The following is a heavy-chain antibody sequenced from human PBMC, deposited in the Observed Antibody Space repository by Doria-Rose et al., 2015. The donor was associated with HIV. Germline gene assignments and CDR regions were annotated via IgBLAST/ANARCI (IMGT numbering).Heavy chain of an antibody. CDR1: GFTFDDYA. Sequence: EVQLVESGGGLVQPGRSLRLSCAASGFTFDDYAMHWVRQAPGKGLEWVSGISWNSGSIGYADSVKGRFTISRDNAKNSLYLQMNSLRAEDTALYYCAKGSQEWLQPYWYFDLWGRGTLVTVSS. CDR3: AKGSQEWLQPYWYFDL. J-gene: IGHJ2*01. CDR2: ISWNSGSI. D-gene: IGHD5-12*01. V-gene: IGHV3-9*01.